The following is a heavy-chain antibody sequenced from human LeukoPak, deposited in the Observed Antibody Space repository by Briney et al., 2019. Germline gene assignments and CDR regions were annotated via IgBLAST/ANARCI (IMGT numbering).Heavy chain of an antibody. V-gene: IGHV3-7*03. Sequence: GGSLRLSCAASGFTFSSYWMHWIRQAPGKGLEWVANIKQDGSEKYYVDSVKGRFTISRDNTKNSLYLQMNSLRAEDSAVYYCSRTMHVWGQGTTVTVSS. J-gene: IGHJ6*02. CDR1: GFTFSSYW. CDR2: IKQDGSEK. CDR3: SRTMHV.